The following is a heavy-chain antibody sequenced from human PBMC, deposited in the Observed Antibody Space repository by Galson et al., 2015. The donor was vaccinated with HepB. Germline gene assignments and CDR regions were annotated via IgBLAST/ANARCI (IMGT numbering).Heavy chain of an antibody. Sequence: SLRLSCAASGVTFSDTHMNWVRQAPGTGLEWVALLKRKSHGGTTEYAAPVKGRFTFSGDDSKNTVCLQMNSLKTEDTAMYYCTTEERGTFESWGQGTLVTVSS. D-gene: IGHD1-1*01. CDR1: GVTFSDTH. V-gene: IGHV3-15*07. J-gene: IGHJ4*02. CDR3: TTEERGTFES. CDR2: LKRKSHGGTT.